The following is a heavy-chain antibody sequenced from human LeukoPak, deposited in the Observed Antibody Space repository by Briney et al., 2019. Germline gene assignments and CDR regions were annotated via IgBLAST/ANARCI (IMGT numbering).Heavy chain of an antibody. D-gene: IGHD2-15*01. V-gene: IGHV4-59*08. CDR1: GDSVSNYY. CDR3: ARHVGNTLYSLYY. J-gene: IGHJ4*02. CDR2: VSYRGST. Sequence: PSQTLSLTCTVSGDSVSNYYCSCLRQPPGKRLEWIGHVSYRGSTKYSTSLNSRATLSVATSKIQPPLKLSSVTAAVTAVYYCARHVGNTLYSLYYSGQGILVTVSS.